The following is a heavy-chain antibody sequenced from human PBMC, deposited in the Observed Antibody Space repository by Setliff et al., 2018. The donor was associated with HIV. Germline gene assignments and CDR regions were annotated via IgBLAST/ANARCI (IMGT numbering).Heavy chain of an antibody. CDR2: ISGYSGNT. Sequence: ASVKVSCKASGYSFTDYYMHWVRQAPGQGLEWMGWISGYSGNTDYAQKVQVRVTMTTDTSTSTAYMELRSLRLDDTAVYYCARGKRWLQPYYLDYWGQGTLVTVSS. CDR1: GYSFTDYY. D-gene: IGHD5-18*01. CDR3: ARGKRWLQPYYLDY. J-gene: IGHJ4*02. V-gene: IGHV1-18*04.